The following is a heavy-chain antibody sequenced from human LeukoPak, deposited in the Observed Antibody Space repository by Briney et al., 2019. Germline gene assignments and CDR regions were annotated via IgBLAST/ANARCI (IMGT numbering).Heavy chain of an antibody. Sequence: ASVKVSCKASGGTFSSYAISWVRQAPGQGLEWMGRIIPILGIANYAQKFQGRVTITADKSTSTAYMELSSLRSEDTAVYYCARCSSSLNWFDPWGQGTLVTVSS. CDR2: IIPILGIA. V-gene: IGHV1-69*04. D-gene: IGHD6-13*01. CDR3: ARCSSSLNWFDP. J-gene: IGHJ5*02. CDR1: GGTFSSYA.